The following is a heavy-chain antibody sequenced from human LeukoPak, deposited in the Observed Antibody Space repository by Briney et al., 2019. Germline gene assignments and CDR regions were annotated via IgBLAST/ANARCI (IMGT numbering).Heavy chain of an antibody. CDR1: GGSISSYY. CDR2: IYYSGST. V-gene: IGHV4-59*01. Sequence: SETLTLTCTVSGGSISSYYWSWIRQPPGKGLEWIGYIYYSGSTNYNPSLKSRVTISVDTSKNQFSLKLSSVTAADTAVYYCARAVAGRHNRLSPRYYYYYMDVWDKGTTVTISS. J-gene: IGHJ6*03. CDR3: ARAVAGRHNRLSPRYYYYYMDV. D-gene: IGHD6-19*01.